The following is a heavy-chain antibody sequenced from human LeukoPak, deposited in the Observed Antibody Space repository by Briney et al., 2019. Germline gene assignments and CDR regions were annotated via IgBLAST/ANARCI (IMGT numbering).Heavy chain of an antibody. D-gene: IGHD6-19*01. V-gene: IGHV1-69-2*01. Sequence: ASVKISCKVSGYTSTDYYMHWVQQAPGKGLEWMGLVDPEDGETIYAEKFQGRVTITADTSTDTAYMELSSLRSEDTAVYYCATERSIAVAGQIDYWGQGTLVTVSS. J-gene: IGHJ4*02. CDR3: ATERSIAVAGQIDY. CDR1: GYTSTDYY. CDR2: VDPEDGET.